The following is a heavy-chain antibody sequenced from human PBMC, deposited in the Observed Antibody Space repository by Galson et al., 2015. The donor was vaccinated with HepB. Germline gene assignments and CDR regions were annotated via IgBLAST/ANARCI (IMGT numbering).Heavy chain of an antibody. D-gene: IGHD6-19*01. CDR2: IYYSGST. Sequence: SEPLSLTCTVSGGSISSYYWSWIRQPPGKGLEWIGYIYYSGSTNYNPSLKSRVTISVDTSKNQFSLKLSSVTAADTAVYYCARHRGIAVAPNWDYWGQGTLVTVSS. CDR1: GGSISSYY. CDR3: ARHRGIAVAPNWDY. V-gene: IGHV4-59*08. J-gene: IGHJ4*02.